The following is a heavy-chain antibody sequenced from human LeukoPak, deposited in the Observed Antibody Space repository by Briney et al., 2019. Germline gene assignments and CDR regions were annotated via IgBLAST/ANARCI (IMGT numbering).Heavy chain of an antibody. CDR3: ARKNGLDY. V-gene: IGHV3-30*03. Sequence: GGSLRLSCAASGFTFSSYSMNWVRQAPGKGLEWVAFISYDGTNKYYADSVKGRFTISRDNAKNSLYLQMNSLRAEDTAVYYCARKNGLDYWGQGTLVTVSS. CDR1: GFTFSSYS. CDR2: ISYDGTNK. J-gene: IGHJ4*02.